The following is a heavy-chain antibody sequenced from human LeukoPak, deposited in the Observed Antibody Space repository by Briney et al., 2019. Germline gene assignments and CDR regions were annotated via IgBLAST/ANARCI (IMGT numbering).Heavy chain of an antibody. J-gene: IGHJ4*02. V-gene: IGHV3-74*01. CDR1: GFTFSNYW. Sequence: GGSLRLSCAASGFTFSNYWMHWVRQAPGKGLVWVSRINSDGINTSYADSVKGRFTISRDNSKNTLYLQMNSLRAEDMAVYYCAKDRRYYDSSGYSIDYWGQGTLVTVSS. CDR3: AKDRRYYDSSGYSIDY. CDR2: INSDGINT. D-gene: IGHD3-22*01.